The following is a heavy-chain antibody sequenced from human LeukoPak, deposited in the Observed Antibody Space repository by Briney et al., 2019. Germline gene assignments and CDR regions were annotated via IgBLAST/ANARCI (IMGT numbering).Heavy chain of an antibody. J-gene: IGHJ3*02. CDR1: GGSISSSSYY. D-gene: IGHD1-26*01. V-gene: IGHV4-39*01. CDR3: ARPAYRGSYYHAFDI. CDR2: IYYSGST. Sequence: PSETLSLTCTVSGGSISSSSYYWGWIRQPPGKGLEWIGSIYYSGSTYYNPSLKSRVTISVDTSKNKFSLKLNSVTAADTAVYYCARPAYRGSYYHAFDIWGQGTMVTVSS.